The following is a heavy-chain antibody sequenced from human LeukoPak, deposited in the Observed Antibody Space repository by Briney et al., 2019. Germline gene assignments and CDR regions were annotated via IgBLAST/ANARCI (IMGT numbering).Heavy chain of an antibody. CDR2: IIPLFGST. CDR1: GGTFNNFA. Sequence: SVKVSCKASGGTFNNFAISWVRQAPGQGLEWMGGIIPLFGSTEFAQNFQGRVTITTDESTSTTSMELSSLTSEDTAVYYCAKTGSAFDNWGQGTLVTVSS. V-gene: IGHV1-69*05. J-gene: IGHJ4*02. D-gene: IGHD6-25*01. CDR3: AKTGSAFDN.